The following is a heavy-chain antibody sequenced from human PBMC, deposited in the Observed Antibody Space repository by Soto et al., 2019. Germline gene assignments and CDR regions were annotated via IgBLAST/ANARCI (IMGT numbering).Heavy chain of an antibody. CDR2: IIPIFGTA. D-gene: IGHD4-17*01. J-gene: IGHJ4*02. Sequence: QVQLVQSGAEVKKPGSSVKVSCKASGGTFSSYAISWVRQAPGQGLEWMGGIIPIFGTANYAQKFQGRVTITADEFTSTAYMELSSLRSADTAGYYCARQYGDLDPDDYWGQGTLVTVSS. CDR1: GGTFSSYA. V-gene: IGHV1-69*01. CDR3: ARQYGDLDPDDY.